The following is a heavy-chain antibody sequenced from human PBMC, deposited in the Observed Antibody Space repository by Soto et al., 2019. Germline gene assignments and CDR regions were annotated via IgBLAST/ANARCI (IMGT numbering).Heavy chain of an antibody. V-gene: IGHV3-23*01. CDR2: ISGSGVLT. Sequence: GGSLRLSCVASGFPFSSYAMIWVRQTPGQGLEWVSGISGSGVLTYYADSVKGRFTISRDNSNNTLSLQVHSLRVEDTAVYFCAKGGYYSVFDIWGQGTMVTVSS. CDR3: AKGGYYSVFDI. CDR1: GFPFSSYA. J-gene: IGHJ3*02. D-gene: IGHD3-16*01.